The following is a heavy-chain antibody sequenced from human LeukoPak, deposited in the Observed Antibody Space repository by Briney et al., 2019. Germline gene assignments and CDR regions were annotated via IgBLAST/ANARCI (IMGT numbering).Heavy chain of an antibody. J-gene: IGHJ6*03. D-gene: IGHD2-2*01. V-gene: IGHV1-69*05. CDR2: IIPIFGTA. CDR1: GGTFSSYA. CDR3: ARETVVPAPRGYYYYYMDV. Sequence: AASVKVSCKASGGTFSSYAISWVRQAPGQGLEWMGGIIPIFGTANYAQKFQGRVTITTDESTSTAYMELSSLRSEDTAVYHCARETVVPAPRGYYYYYMDVWGKGTTVTVSS.